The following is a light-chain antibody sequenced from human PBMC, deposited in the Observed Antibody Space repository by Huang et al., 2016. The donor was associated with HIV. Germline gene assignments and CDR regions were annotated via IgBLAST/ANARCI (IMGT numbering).Light chain of an antibody. V-gene: IGKV4-1*01. J-gene: IGKJ1*01. Sequence: DIVMTQSPDSLAVSLGERATINCKSSQSVLYSSNNKNYVAWYQQKSGQPPKLLIYWASTRESGVPDRFSGSGSGTDFTLTIGSLQAEDVAVYYCQQYHSFPRTFGQGTKVEIK. CDR2: WAS. CDR3: QQYHSFPRT. CDR1: QSVLYSSNNKNY.